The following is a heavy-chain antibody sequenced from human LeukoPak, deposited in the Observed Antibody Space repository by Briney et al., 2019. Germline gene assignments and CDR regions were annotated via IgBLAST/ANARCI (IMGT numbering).Heavy chain of an antibody. Sequence: SGTLSLTCAVSGGSISSSNWWSWVRQPPGKGLEWIGEIYHSGSTNYNPSLKSRVTISVDKSKNQFSLKLSSVTAADTAVYYCASRIAAAGMPQGFDYWGQGTLVTVSS. CDR3: ASRIAAAGMPQGFDY. CDR2: IYHSGST. V-gene: IGHV4-4*02. D-gene: IGHD6-13*01. J-gene: IGHJ4*02. CDR1: GGSISSSNW.